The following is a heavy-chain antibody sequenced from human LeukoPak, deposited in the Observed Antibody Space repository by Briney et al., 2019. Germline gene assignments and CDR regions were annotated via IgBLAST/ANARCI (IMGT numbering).Heavy chain of an antibody. J-gene: IGHJ4*02. CDR2: FDPEDGET. Sequence: ASVKVSRKVSGYTLTELSMHWVRQAPGKGLEWMGGFDPEDGETIYAQKFQGRVTMTEDTSTDTAYMELSSLRSEDTAVYYCATGMLRWELLNYWGQGTLVTVSS. CDR1: GYTLTELS. D-gene: IGHD1-26*01. V-gene: IGHV1-24*01. CDR3: ATGMLRWELLNY.